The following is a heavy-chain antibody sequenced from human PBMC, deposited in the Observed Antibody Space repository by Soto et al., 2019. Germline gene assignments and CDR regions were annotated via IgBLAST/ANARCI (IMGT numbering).Heavy chain of an antibody. CDR2: ISGSGGST. CDR3: AKASRDGYKWAVGGMDV. J-gene: IGHJ6*02. D-gene: IGHD5-12*01. CDR1: GFTFSSYA. Sequence: EVQLLESGGGLVQPGGSLRLSCAASGFTFSSYAMSWVRQAPGKGREWVSAISGSGGSTYYADSVKGRFTISRDNSKNTLYLQMNSLRAEDTAVYYCAKASRDGYKWAVGGMDVWGQGTTVTVSS. V-gene: IGHV3-23*01.